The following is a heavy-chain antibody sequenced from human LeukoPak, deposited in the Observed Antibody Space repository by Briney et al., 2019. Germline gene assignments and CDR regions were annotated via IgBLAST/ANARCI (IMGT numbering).Heavy chain of an antibody. D-gene: IGHD3-22*01. Sequence: PGGSLRLSCAASGFTFSEYYMSWIRQAPGKGLEWVSYISSSNNFRNYADSVKGRFTISRDNAKNSLYLQMNSLRAEATAVYYCARPRYYDSSGYYFDIWGQGTMVTVSS. CDR1: GFTFSEYY. CDR3: ARPRYYDSSGYYFDI. V-gene: IGHV3-11*03. CDR2: ISSSNNFR. J-gene: IGHJ3*02.